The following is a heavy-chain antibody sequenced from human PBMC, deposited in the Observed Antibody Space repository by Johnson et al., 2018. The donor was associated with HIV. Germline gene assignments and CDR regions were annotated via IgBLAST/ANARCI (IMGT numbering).Heavy chain of an antibody. D-gene: IGHD3-10*01. J-gene: IGHJ3*02. CDR3: ATGNYYGSGSYAGYSAPFDI. Sequence: VQLVESGGGVVQAGRSLRLSCAASGFTFSSYGMYWVRQATGKGLEWVSAIGSAGDTYSPGSVKGRFTISRENAKNSLYLQMNNLRAVDTAVYYCATGNYYGSGSYAGYSAPFDIWGQGTMVTVSS. CDR2: IGSAGDT. CDR1: GFTFSSYG. V-gene: IGHV3-13*01.